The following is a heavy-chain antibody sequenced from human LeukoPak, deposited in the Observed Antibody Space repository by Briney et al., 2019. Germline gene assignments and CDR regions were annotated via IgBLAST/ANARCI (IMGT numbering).Heavy chain of an antibody. CDR1: GDSVSSNSAA. Sequence: SQTLSLTCAISGDSVSSNSAAWNWIRQSPSRGLEWLGRAYYRSKWYNDYAISVKSRITINPDTSKNQCSLHLNSVTPEDTAVYYCARDPVAGHYVDYWGQGTLVTVSS. V-gene: IGHV6-1*01. J-gene: IGHJ4*02. CDR2: AYYRSKWYN. D-gene: IGHD6-19*01. CDR3: ARDPVAGHYVDY.